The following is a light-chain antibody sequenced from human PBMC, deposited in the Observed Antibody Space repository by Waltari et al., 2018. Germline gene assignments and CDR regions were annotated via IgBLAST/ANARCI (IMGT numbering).Light chain of an antibody. Sequence: DIQMTQSPSSLSASVGDRVTITCRASQSVSKYLNWYQQQPGKAPKLLIYTTSNLQSGVPSRFSGSGSGTDFTLTISSLQLEDLATYYCQQSYNTPLSFGGGTKVEIK. CDR3: QQSYNTPLS. CDR1: QSVSKY. CDR2: TTS. V-gene: IGKV1-39*01. J-gene: IGKJ4*01.